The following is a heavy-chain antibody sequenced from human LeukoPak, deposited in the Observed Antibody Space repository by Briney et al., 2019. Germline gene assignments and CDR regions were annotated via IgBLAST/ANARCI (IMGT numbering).Heavy chain of an antibody. CDR1: GFSLSSYA. CDR3: ANLAGGDYVNFDY. J-gene: IGHJ4*02. Sequence: GGSLRLSCAASGFSLSSYAMSWVSQAPGKGLEWVSAISGSGGSTYHAGYVKGRYTISRDNSKNALYLQMNSLRAEDTAVYYCANLAGGDYVNFDYWGQGTLVSVSS. D-gene: IGHD4-17*01. CDR2: ISGSGGST. V-gene: IGHV3-23*01.